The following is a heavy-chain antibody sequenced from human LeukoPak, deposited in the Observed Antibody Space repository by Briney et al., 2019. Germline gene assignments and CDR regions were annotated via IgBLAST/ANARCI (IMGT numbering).Heavy chain of an antibody. CDR1: GYTFTSYG. CDR2: ISAYKGNT. Sequence: ASVKVSCKASGYTFTSYGISWVRQAPGQGLEGMGWISAYKGNTNYAQKLQGRVTMTTDTSTSTAYMELRSLRSDDTAVYYCARDFEGLGEWSHPYYMDVWGKGTTVTVSS. D-gene: IGHD3-16*01. V-gene: IGHV1-18*01. J-gene: IGHJ6*03. CDR3: ARDFEGLGEWSHPYYMDV.